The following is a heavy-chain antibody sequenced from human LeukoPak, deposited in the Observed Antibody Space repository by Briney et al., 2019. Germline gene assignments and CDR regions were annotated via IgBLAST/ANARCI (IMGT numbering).Heavy chain of an antibody. CDR1: LYIFTSYC. CDR2: ISADNCKT. Sequence: GGSVQDSCKASLYIFTSYCISWVRQAPGQGGVWRGWISADNCKTKYAEKGQGRVTLTTATSTPTAYMEPRRLRTDDTAVYFCGVVDSTAAQGIDYWGQGTLVTAS. CDR3: GVVDSTAAQGIDY. J-gene: IGHJ4*02. D-gene: IGHD2/OR15-2a*01. V-gene: IGHV1-18*01.